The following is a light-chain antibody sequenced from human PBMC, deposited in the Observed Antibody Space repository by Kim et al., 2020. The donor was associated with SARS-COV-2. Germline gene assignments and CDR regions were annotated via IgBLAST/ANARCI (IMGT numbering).Light chain of an antibody. Sequence: ELTQTPSASGTPGQRVTISCSGSSSNIGSNAVNWYRQLPGTAPKLLIYGNNQRPSGVPDRFSGSRSGTSASLAISGLLSEDEAHYYCAAWDDSLNVLFGGGTHLTVL. CDR1: SSNIGSNA. J-gene: IGLJ3*02. V-gene: IGLV1-44*01. CDR2: GNN. CDR3: AAWDDSLNVL.